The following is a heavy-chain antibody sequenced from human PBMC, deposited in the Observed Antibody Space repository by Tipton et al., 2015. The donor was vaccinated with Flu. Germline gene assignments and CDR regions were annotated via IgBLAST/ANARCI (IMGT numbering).Heavy chain of an antibody. D-gene: IGHD2-15*01. CDR3: VRYYCSGGACYPLDI. V-gene: IGHV4-59*01. CDR2: IYYSGST. CDR1: GGSISNYY. Sequence: TLSLTCTVSGGSISNYYWSWVRQPPGEGLELIGYIYYSGSTNYNPSLKSRVTMSVDTSKNQFSLKLTSVTAADTAVYYCVRYYCSGGACYPLDIWGQGTMVTVSS. J-gene: IGHJ3*02.